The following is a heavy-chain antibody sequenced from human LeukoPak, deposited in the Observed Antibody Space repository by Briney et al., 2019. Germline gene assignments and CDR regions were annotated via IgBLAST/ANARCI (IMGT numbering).Heavy chain of an antibody. CDR3: ARVGYSGYEALYYFDY. CDR2: INHSGST. D-gene: IGHD5-12*01. CDR1: GGSFSGYY. J-gene: IGHJ4*02. V-gene: IGHV4-34*01. Sequence: PSETLSLTCAVYGGSFSGYYWSWIRQPPGKGLEWIGEINHSGSTNYNPSLKSRVTISVDTSRNQFTLKLSSVTAADTAVYYCARVGYSGYEALYYFDYWGQGTLVTVSS.